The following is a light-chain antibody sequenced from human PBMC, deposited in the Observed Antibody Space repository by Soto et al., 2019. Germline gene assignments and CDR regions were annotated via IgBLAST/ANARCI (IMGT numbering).Light chain of an antibody. Sequence: DIQLPPSPPPVYAYAGARVTLTCRAIQSISSWLAWYQQKPGKAPKLLIYDASSLESGVPSRFSGSGSGTEFTLTVSSLQPDDFATYYCQQYKSYSTFGQGTKVDI. CDR1: QSISSW. J-gene: IGKJ1*01. V-gene: IGKV1-5*01. CDR3: QQYKSYST. CDR2: DAS.